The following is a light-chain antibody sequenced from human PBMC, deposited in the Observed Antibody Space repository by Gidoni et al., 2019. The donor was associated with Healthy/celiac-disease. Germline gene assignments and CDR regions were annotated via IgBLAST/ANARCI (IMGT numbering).Light chain of an antibody. CDR2: WAS. J-gene: IGKJ3*01. V-gene: IGKV4-1*01. CDR3: QQYYSTPF. Sequence: DIVMTQSPDSLSVSLGERATINCKSSQSVLYSSNNKNYLAWYQQKPGQPPKLLIYWASTRASGVPDRVSGSGSGTDFTLTISSLQAEDVAVYYCQQYYSTPFFGPGTKVDIK. CDR1: QSVLYSSNNKNY.